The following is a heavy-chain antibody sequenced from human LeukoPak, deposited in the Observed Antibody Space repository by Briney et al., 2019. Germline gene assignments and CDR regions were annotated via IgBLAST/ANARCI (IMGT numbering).Heavy chain of an antibody. D-gene: IGHD1-20*01. CDR1: GFSFSSYM. CDR2: IKSDGITI. J-gene: IGHJ4*02. CDR3: LRDLNWSLDQ. V-gene: IGHV3-74*01. Sequence: PGGSLRLSCAASGFSFSSYMRHWVRQAPGKGLVWVSRIKSDGITITYADSVKGRFTISRDNAKNTLYLQMNSLRAEDTAVYYCLRDLNWSLDQWGQGTLVTVSS.